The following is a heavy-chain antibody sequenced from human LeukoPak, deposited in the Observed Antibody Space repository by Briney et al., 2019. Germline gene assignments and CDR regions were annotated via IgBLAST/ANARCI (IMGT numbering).Heavy chain of an antibody. D-gene: IGHD1-26*01. CDR3: ARWGLGPSFDS. V-gene: IGHV3-21*01. Sequence: GGSLRLSCAASGLTFSSYSMNWVRQAPGKGLEWVSYISGGSDYIYYTDSVKGRFTISRDNAKKSLYLQLNSLRVEDTAVYYCARWGLGPSFDSWGQGTLVTVSS. CDR1: GLTFSSYS. CDR2: ISGGSDYI. J-gene: IGHJ4*02.